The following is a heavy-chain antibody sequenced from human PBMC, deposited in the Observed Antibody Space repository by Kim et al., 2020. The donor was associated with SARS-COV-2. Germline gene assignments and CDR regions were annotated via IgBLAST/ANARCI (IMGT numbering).Heavy chain of an antibody. CDR3: ARAFVGATTFDY. J-gene: IGHJ4*02. CDR1: GFTFSSYS. CDR2: ISSSSSYI. Sequence: GGSLRLSCAASGFTFSSYSMNWVRQAPGKGLEWVSSISSSSSYIYYADSVKGRFTISRDNAKNSLYLQMNSLRAEDTAVYYCARAFVGATTFDYWGQGTLVTVSS. D-gene: IGHD1-26*01. V-gene: IGHV3-21*01.